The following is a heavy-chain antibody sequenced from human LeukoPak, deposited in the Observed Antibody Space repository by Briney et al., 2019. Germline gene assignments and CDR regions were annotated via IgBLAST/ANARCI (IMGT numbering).Heavy chain of an antibody. CDR1: GGSFSGYY. CDR2: INHSGST. D-gene: IGHD3-3*01. CDR3: ARGVRDPKGRWYFDL. V-gene: IGHV4-34*01. Sequence: ASETLSLTCAVYGGSFSGYYWSWIRQPPGKGLEWIGEINHSGSTNYNPSLKSRVTISVDTSKNQFSLKLSSVTAADTAVYYCARGVRDPKGRWYFDLWGRGTLVTVSS. J-gene: IGHJ2*01.